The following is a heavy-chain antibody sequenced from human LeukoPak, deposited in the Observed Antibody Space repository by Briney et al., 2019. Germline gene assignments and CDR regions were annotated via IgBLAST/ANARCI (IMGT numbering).Heavy chain of an antibody. Sequence: GGSLRLSCAASGFTFSPYGMHWVRQAPGKGLEWVAVISYDGSNKYYADSVKGRFTISRDNSKNTLYLQMNSLRAEDTAVYYCARVDSSGYFIEYWGQGTLVTVSS. J-gene: IGHJ4*02. V-gene: IGHV3-30*03. CDR1: GFTFSPYG. CDR3: ARVDSSGYFIEY. D-gene: IGHD3-22*01. CDR2: ISYDGSNK.